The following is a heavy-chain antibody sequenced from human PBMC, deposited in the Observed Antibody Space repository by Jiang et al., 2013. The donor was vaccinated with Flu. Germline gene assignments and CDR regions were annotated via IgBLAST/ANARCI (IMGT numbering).Heavy chain of an antibody. D-gene: IGHD2-15*01. CDR1: GYTFTSYY. CDR3: ARDGGASAVSYYGMDV. CDR2: INPSGGST. V-gene: IGHV1-46*01. J-gene: IGHJ6*02. Sequence: SGAEVKKPGASVKVSCKASGYTFTSYYMHWVRQAPGQGLEWMGIINPSGGSTSYAQKFQGRVTMTRDTSTSTVYMELSSLRSEDTAVYYCARDGGASAVSYYGMDVWGQGTTVTVSS.